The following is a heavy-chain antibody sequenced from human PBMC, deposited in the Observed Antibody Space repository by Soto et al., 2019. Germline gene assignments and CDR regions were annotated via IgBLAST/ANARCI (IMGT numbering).Heavy chain of an antibody. J-gene: IGHJ4*02. Sequence: QVQLVQSGAEVKKPGASVKVSCKPSGYTFTSYGISWVRQAPGQGLEWMGWISAYNGNTNYAQKLQGRVTMTTYTSTRTAYKELRRLRSDDTAVDYCARDWAAARPFDYWGEGTLVTGYS. D-gene: IGHD6-13*01. CDR1: GYTFTSYG. CDR2: ISAYNGNT. CDR3: ARDWAAARPFDY. V-gene: IGHV1-18*01.